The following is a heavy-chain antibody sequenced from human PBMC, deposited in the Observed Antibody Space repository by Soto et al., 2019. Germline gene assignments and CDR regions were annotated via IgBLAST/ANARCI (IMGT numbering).Heavy chain of an antibody. J-gene: IGHJ5*02. CDR1: GGSFSGYY. CDR2: INHSGST. V-gene: IGHV4-34*01. CDR3: ARRNSTYNWFDP. Sequence: SETLSLTCAVYGGSFSGYYWSWIRQPPGKGLEWIGEINHSGSTNYNPSPKSRVTISVDTSKNQFSLKLSSVTAADTAVYYCARRNSTYNWFDPWGQGTLVTVSS.